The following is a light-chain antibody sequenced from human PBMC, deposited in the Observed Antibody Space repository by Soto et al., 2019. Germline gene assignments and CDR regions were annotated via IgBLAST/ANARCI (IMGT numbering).Light chain of an antibody. V-gene: IGKV1-39*01. J-gene: IGKJ4*01. CDR2: AAS. Sequence: DIQMTQSPSSLSASVGDRVTITCRASQSISSSLNWYQQKRGEAPKLLMYAASSLQSGVPSRFSGSGSGTDFSLTISSLQPEDFATYYCQQSYSSPVTFGGGTKVEIK. CDR3: QQSYSSPVT. CDR1: QSISSS.